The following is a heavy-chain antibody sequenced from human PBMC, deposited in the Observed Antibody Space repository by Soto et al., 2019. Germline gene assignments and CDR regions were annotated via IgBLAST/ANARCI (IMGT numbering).Heavy chain of an antibody. Sequence: EVQLLESGGGLVQPGGSLRLSCAASGFTFSSYAMSWVRQAPGKGLEWVSAISGSGGSTYYADSVKGRFTISRDNSKNTLYLQMNSLRAEDTAVYYCAKRGRLRDTAMVRAGFDYWGQGTLVTVSS. V-gene: IGHV3-23*01. CDR2: ISGSGGST. J-gene: IGHJ4*02. CDR1: GFTFSSYA. D-gene: IGHD5-18*01. CDR3: AKRGRLRDTAMVRAGFDY.